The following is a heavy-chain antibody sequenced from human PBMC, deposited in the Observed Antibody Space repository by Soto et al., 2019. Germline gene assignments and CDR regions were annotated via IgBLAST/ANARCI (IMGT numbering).Heavy chain of an antibody. Sequence: QVQLVQSGAEVKKPGASVKVSCTASGYTFTHYAIHWVRHAPGQRLEWMGFINAGSGNTKYSHTFQGRLTFTKDTAASTAYMDLSSLRSEDTAIYYGARGLAADGAWGQGTLVTVSS. CDR2: INAGSGNT. V-gene: IGHV1-3*01. CDR1: GYTFTHYA. J-gene: IGHJ5*02. D-gene: IGHD6-13*01. CDR3: ARGLAADGA.